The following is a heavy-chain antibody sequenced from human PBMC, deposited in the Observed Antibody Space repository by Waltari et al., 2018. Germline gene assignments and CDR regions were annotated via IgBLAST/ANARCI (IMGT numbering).Heavy chain of an antibody. J-gene: IGHJ4*02. V-gene: IGHV4-59*01. CDR3: AREAYYYGSGSQRIIDY. CDR1: GGSIRRYY. Sequence: QVQLQESGPGLVKPSETLSLTCTVSGGSIRRYYWSWIRQPPGKGLEWIGYIYYSGSTNYHPSLKSRVTISVDTSKNQFSLKLSSVTAADTAVYYCAREAYYYGSGSQRIIDYWGQGTLVTVSS. D-gene: IGHD3-10*01. CDR2: IYYSGST.